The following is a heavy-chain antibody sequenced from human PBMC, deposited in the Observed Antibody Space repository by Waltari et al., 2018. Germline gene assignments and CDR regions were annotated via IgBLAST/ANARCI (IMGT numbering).Heavy chain of an antibody. CDR2: ISWNGANT. CDR1: GFIFDDYG. Sequence: EVLLVESGGGVVRPGGSLRLSCAASGFIFDDYGMAWVRQAPGKGLEWVSGISWNGANTDYADSVKGRFTISRDKAKNSLYLQMNSLRAEDTAFYYCARDKWGPDYWGQGTLVTVSS. J-gene: IGHJ4*02. D-gene: IGHD7-27*01. V-gene: IGHV3-20*04. CDR3: ARDKWGPDY.